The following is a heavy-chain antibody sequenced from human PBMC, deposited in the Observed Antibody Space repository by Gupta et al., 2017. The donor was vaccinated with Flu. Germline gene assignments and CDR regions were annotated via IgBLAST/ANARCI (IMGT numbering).Heavy chain of an antibody. CDR3: ARGTYTTSYYFFEY. CDR1: GFTFSRYA. CDR2: ISYDGNSK. Sequence: QVQLVESGGGVVQPGRSLRLSCSASGFTFSRYAMHCVRQAPGKGLEWVAVISYDGNSKYYADSVKGRFTISRDNSKNTLFLQLNSLRVEDTAVYYCARGTYTTSYYFFEYWGQGTLVTVSS. J-gene: IGHJ4*02. D-gene: IGHD6-13*01. V-gene: IGHV3-30-3*01.